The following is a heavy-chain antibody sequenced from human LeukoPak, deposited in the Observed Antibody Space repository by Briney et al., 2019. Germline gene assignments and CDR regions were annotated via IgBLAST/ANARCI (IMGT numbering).Heavy chain of an antibody. CDR2: IYYSGST. V-gene: IGHV4-59*11. CDR3: ARGGTTVTPGLLWFDP. CDR1: GGSISSHY. Sequence: PSETLSLTCTVSGGSISSHYWSWIRQPPGKGLEWIGYIYYSGSTKYNPSLKSRVTISVDTSKNQFSLKLSSVTAADTAVYYCARGGTTVTPGLLWFDPWGQGTLVTVSS. J-gene: IGHJ5*02. D-gene: IGHD4-17*01.